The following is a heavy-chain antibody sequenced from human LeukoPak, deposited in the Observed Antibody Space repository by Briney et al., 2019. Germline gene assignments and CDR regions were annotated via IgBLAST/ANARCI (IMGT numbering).Heavy chain of an antibody. V-gene: IGHV4-4*07. CDR1: GGSISSYY. CDR2: ICTSGST. Sequence: PSETLSLTCTVSGGSISSYYWSWIRQPAGKGLEWIGRICTSGSTNYNPSLKSRVTISVDTSKNQFSLKLSSVTAADTAVYYCARAGMNFYDSSLDCWRQAGLVSVSS. D-gene: IGHD3-22*01. J-gene: IGHJ4*02. CDR3: ARAGMNFYDSSLDC.